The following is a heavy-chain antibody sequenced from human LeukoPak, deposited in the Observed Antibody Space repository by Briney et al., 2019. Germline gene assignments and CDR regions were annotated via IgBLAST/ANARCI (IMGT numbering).Heavy chain of an antibody. V-gene: IGHV3-15*01. D-gene: IGHD2-8*01. Sequence: GSLRLSCAASGFTVSNTWMSWVRQSPGKGLEWVGHISSKPDGVTTDYPAPVKGRFTISKDDSKNTLYLQMNSLRIDDTAVYYCTGVFLAYWGQGTLVTVSS. J-gene: IGHJ4*02. CDR3: TGVFLAY. CDR2: ISSKPDGVTT. CDR1: GFTVSNTW.